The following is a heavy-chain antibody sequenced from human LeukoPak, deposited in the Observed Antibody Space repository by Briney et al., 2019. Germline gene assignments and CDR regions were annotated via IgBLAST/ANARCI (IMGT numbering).Heavy chain of an antibody. V-gene: IGHV4-4*07. CDR2: IYTSGST. CDR3: ARDRYYYDSSGYYYFDY. D-gene: IGHD3-22*01. Sequence: SETLSLTCTVSGGSISSYYWSWIRQPAGQGLEWIGRIYTSGSTNYNPSLKSRVTMSLDTSKNQFSLKLSSVTAADTAVYYCARDRYYYDSSGYYYFDYWGQGTLVTVSS. CDR1: GGSISSYY. J-gene: IGHJ4*02.